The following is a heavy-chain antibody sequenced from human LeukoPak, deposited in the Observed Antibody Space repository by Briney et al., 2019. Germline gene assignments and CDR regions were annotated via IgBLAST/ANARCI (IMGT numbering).Heavy chain of an antibody. CDR1: GYNLSAYG. J-gene: IGHJ6*03. CDR3: ARVEVHPRRYFYYMDV. D-gene: IGHD3-10*01. Sequence: VASVMVSCKASGYNLSAYGIGWVRQAPGQGLEWMGWLSADKSQVNYAQKFQDRVILTTDTSTNTAHMELRNLKFDDTAVYFCARVEVHPRRYFYYMDVWGKGTTVTISS. CDR2: LSADKSQV. V-gene: IGHV1-18*04.